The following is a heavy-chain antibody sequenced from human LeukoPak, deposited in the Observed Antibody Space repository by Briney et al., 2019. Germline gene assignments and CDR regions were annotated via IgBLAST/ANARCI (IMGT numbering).Heavy chain of an antibody. Sequence: GGSLRLSRAASGFTFSTSDMTSVPQAPLKGLEWVASSCVNNGAASYGDPLKGRFTIPRTSSQNTPDLRLTVLIAEATPLYNFAKGSCGADVCFYFYYMHVWGKGTTVTVSS. V-gene: IGHV3-23*01. CDR2: SCVNNGAA. CDR3: AKGSCGADVCFYFYYMHV. CDR1: GFTFSTSD. D-gene: IGHD2-21*02. J-gene: IGHJ6*03.